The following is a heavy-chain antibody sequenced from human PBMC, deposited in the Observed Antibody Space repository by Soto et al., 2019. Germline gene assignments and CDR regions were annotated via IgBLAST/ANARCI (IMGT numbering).Heavy chain of an antibody. CDR1: GFTFSSYS. V-gene: IGHV3-21*01. CDR2: ISSSSSYI. Sequence: GGSLRLSCAAPGFTFSSYSMNWVRQAPGKGLEWVSSISSSSSYIYYADSVKGRFTISRDNAKNSLYLQMNSLRAEDTAVYYCAIGAGPLRFDPWGQGTLVTVSS. J-gene: IGHJ5*02. D-gene: IGHD6-13*01. CDR3: AIGAGPLRFDP.